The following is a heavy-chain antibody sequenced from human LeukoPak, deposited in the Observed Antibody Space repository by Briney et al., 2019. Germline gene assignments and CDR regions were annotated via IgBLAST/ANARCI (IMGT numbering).Heavy chain of an antibody. V-gene: IGHV3-43*02. Sequence: GGSLRLSCAASGLTFDDYAMHWVRQAPGKGLEWVSLISGDGGSTYYADSVKGRFTISRDNSKNSLYPQMNSLRTEDTALYYCAKDSRQRGGWYNWFDPWGQGTLVTVSS. D-gene: IGHD6-19*01. CDR1: GLTFDDYA. CDR2: ISGDGGST. CDR3: AKDSRQRGGWYNWFDP. J-gene: IGHJ5*02.